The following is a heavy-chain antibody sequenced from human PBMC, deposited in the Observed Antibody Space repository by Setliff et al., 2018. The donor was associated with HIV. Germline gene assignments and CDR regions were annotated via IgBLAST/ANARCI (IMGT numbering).Heavy chain of an antibody. CDR2: IKEDGSEK. V-gene: IGHV3-7*03. CDR1: GFTFSHHW. D-gene: IGHD2-21*02. Sequence: GGSLRLSCVASGFTFSHHWMSWVRQPPGKGLEWVANIKEDGSEKYYVGSVKGRFTISRDNARKSLYLQMNSLRAEDTAVYYCAREKETCSGGDCWKSAIDVWGQGTMVTVSS. CDR3: AREKETCSGGDCWKSAIDV. J-gene: IGHJ3*01.